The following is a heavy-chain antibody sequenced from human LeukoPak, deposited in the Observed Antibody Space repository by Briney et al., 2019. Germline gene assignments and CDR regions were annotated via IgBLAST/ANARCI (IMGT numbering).Heavy chain of an antibody. CDR3: AKDPNGDYIGAFDF. J-gene: IGHJ3*01. Sequence: GGSLRLSCAASGITFSNYAMIWVRQAPDKGLEWVAAITGSGGGSFYGDSAKGRFTISRDNSKNTPYLQMNSLRADDTAVYYCAKDPNGDYIGAFDFWGRGTMVTVSS. D-gene: IGHD4-17*01. CDR1: GITFSNYA. CDR2: ITGSGGGS. V-gene: IGHV3-23*01.